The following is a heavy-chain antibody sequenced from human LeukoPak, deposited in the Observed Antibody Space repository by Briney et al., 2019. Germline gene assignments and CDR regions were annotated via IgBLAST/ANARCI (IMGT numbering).Heavy chain of an antibody. CDR2: VYYSGNT. V-gene: IGHV4-59*08. J-gene: IGHJ6*02. CDR1: GGSISSHY. D-gene: IGHD1-26*01. CDR3: ARCGSYYYYYGMDV. Sequence: SETLSLTCTVSGGSISSHYWSWIRQPPGKGLEWIGYVYYSGNTNYNPSLKSRVTISVDTSKNQFSLKLSSVTAADTAMYYCARCGSYYYYYGMDVWGQGTTVTVSS.